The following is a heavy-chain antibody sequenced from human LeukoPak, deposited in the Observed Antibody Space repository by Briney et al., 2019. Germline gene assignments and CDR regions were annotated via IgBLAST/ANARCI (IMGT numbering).Heavy chain of an antibody. CDR2: INHSGST. J-gene: IGHJ5*02. Sequence: SETLSLTCAVYGGPFGGYNWTGFRRPPGKGRDGFGEINHSGSTNYNPSLKSRVTISVDTSKNQFSLKLSSVTAADTAVYYCARGRTRSTSCYRSCWFDPWGQGTLVTVSS. V-gene: IGHV4-34*01. D-gene: IGHD2-2*02. CDR1: GGPFGGYN. CDR3: ARGRTRSTSCYRSCWFDP.